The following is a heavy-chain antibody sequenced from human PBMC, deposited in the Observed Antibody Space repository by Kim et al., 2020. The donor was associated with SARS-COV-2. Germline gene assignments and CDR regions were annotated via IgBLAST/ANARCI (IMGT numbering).Heavy chain of an antibody. J-gene: IGHJ6*02. CDR2: IYYSGTT. CDR1: GGSISSYY. V-gene: IGHV4-59*01. CDR3: ARVAPYYDYGMDV. Sequence: SETLSLTCTVSGGSISSYYWSWIRQPPGKGLEWIEYIYYSGTTNYNPSLKSRVTISVDTSKNQFSLKLSSVTAADTAVYYCARVAPYYDYGMDVWGQGTTLSVSS.